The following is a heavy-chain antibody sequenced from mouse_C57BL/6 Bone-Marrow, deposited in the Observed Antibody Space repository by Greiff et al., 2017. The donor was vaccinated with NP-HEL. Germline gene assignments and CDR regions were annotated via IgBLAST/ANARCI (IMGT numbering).Heavy chain of an antibody. D-gene: IGHD1-1*01. CDR2: INPSNGGT. CDR1: GYTFTSYW. Sequence: VQLQQPGTELVKPGASVKLSCKASGYTFTSYWMHWVKQRPGQGLEWIGNINPSNGGTNYNEKFKSKAPLTVDKSSSTAYMQLSSLTSEDSAVYYCARSNGITTVVPFDYWGQGTTLTVSS. CDR3: ARSNGITTVVPFDY. J-gene: IGHJ2*01. V-gene: IGHV1-53*01.